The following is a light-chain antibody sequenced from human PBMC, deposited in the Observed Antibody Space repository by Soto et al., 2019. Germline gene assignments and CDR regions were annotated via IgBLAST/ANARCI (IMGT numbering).Light chain of an antibody. CDR1: QDVGRY. J-gene: IGKJ1*01. Sequence: ALRMTQSPSSLSASAGDRVAIACRASQDVGRYLAWYQQKPGQAHKLLIYGASTLQSGVPSRFSGGGSGTDFTLTISCLQSEDFATYYCQHYKNYPWTFGQGTKVEIK. CDR2: GAS. CDR3: QHYKNYPWT. V-gene: IGKV1-8*01.